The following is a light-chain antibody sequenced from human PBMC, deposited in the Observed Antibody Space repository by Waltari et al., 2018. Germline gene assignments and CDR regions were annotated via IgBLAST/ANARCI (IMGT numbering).Light chain of an antibody. CDR2: KVS. J-gene: IGKJ1*01. CDR1: QSLLYSDGKTY. V-gene: IGKV2-30*01. CDR3: MQGTHWPWT. Sequence: DVVMTQSPLSLPVTLGQAAFISCRFSQSLLYSDGKTYVRLFQQRPGQSPRRLIYKVSARDSGVPDRFDGSGSGTEFALHINRVEADDVGVYYCMQGTHWPWTFGPGTKVEIK.